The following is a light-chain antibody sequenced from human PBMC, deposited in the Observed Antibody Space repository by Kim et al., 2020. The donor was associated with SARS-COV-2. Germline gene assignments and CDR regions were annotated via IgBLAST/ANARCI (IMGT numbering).Light chain of an antibody. CDR1: QTIDNF. Sequence: AFVGDRVTITCRASQTIDNFLNWYQQKPGKAPKLLIYAASTLQSGVPSRFSGSGSGTDFTLTISSLQPEDFATYYCQQSHSTPLYTFGPGTKLEI. CDR3: QQSHSTPLYT. CDR2: AAS. V-gene: IGKV1-39*01. J-gene: IGKJ2*01.